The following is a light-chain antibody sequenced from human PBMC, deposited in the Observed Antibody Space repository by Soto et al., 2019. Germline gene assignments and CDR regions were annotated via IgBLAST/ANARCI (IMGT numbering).Light chain of an antibody. V-gene: IGKV1-5*03. J-gene: IGKJ1*01. CDR2: RAS. CDR3: QQYDTSSPT. Sequence: DTQMTQSPSTLSASVGDRVTITCRASQSISSWLAWYQQRPGRAPQLLIHRASSLQSGVPSRFSGSGSGTEFTLTISSLQPDDFATYYCQQYDTSSPTFGQGTKVEIK. CDR1: QSISSW.